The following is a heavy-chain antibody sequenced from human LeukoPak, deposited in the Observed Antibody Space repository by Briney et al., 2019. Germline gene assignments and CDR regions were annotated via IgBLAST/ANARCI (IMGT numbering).Heavy chain of an antibody. Sequence: PGGSLRLSCAASGFTFSSYWMNWARQAPGKGLEWVASINHNGNVDYYVDSVKGQFTISRDNAKNSLYLQMSNLRAEDTAVYFCARGGGLGVWGQGATVTVSS. V-gene: IGHV3-7*03. CDR3: ARGGGLGV. CDR1: GFTFSSYW. CDR2: INHNGNVD. J-gene: IGHJ6*02. D-gene: IGHD3-16*01.